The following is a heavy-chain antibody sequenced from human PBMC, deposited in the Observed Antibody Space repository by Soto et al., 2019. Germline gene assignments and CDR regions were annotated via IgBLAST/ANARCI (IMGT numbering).Heavy chain of an antibody. CDR3: ARGQLWFKNFPVGGMDV. Sequence: GGSLRLCCAASGFTFSSYAMHWVRQAPGKGLEWVAVISYDGSNKYYADSVKGRFTISRDNSKNTLYLQMNSLRAEDTAVYYCARGQLWFKNFPVGGMDVWGQGTTVTVSS. D-gene: IGHD5-18*01. J-gene: IGHJ6*02. CDR2: ISYDGSNK. V-gene: IGHV3-30-3*01. CDR1: GFTFSSYA.